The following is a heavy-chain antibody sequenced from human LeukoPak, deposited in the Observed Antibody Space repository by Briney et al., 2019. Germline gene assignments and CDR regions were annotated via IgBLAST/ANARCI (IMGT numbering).Heavy chain of an antibody. Sequence: GGSLRLSCAASGFTFSSYSMNWVRQAPGKGLEWVSSISSSSSYIYYADSVKGRFTISRDNAKNSLYLQMNSLRAEDTAVYYCARDLYSYDGMDVWGQGTTVTVSS. V-gene: IGHV3-21*01. CDR1: GFTFSSYS. J-gene: IGHJ6*02. D-gene: IGHD5-18*01. CDR2: ISSSSSYI. CDR3: ARDLYSYDGMDV.